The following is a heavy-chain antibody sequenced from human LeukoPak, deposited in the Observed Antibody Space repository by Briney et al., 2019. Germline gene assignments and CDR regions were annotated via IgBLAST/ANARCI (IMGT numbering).Heavy chain of an antibody. CDR2: IIPIFGTA. Sequence: SVKVSCKASGGTFSSYAISWVRQAPGQGLEWMGGIIPIFGTANYAQKFQGRVTITADESTSTAYMELSSLRSEDTAIYYCARGWDYDSGGRPTAYVYWGQGTLVSVSS. CDR1: GGTFSSYA. J-gene: IGHJ4*02. CDR3: ARGWDYDSGGRPTAYVY. V-gene: IGHV1-69*13. D-gene: IGHD3-22*01.